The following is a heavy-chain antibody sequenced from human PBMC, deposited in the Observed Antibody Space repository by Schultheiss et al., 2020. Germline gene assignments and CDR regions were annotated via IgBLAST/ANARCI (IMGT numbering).Heavy chain of an antibody. Sequence: GGSLRLSCAASADSTITFSSYAMSWVRQAPGKGLEWVSAISGSGGSTYYADSVQGRFTISRDNAKNSLYLQMNSLRPEDTALYYCTKGRSTSCFSPQDFWGQGTQVTVSS. CDR1: ADSTITFSSYA. J-gene: IGHJ4*02. D-gene: IGHD2-2*01. CDR3: TKGRSTSCFSPQDF. CDR2: ISGSGGST. V-gene: IGHV3-23*01.